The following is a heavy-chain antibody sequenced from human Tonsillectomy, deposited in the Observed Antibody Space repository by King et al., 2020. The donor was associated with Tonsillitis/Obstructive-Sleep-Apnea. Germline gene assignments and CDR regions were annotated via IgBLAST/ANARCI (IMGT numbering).Heavy chain of an antibody. CDR1: GFTFSNAW. V-gene: IGHV3-15*01. J-gene: IGHJ6*03. D-gene: IGHD3-10*01. Sequence: VQLVESGGGLVKPGGSLRLSCAASGFTFSNAWMSWVRQAPGKGLEWVGRIKSKTDGGTTDYAAPVKGRFTISRDDSKNTLYLQMNSLKTEDTAVYYCTTDFEYYGSGSCPVAVYYYYMDVWGKGTTVTVSS. CDR3: TTDFEYYGSGSCPVAVYYYYMDV. CDR2: IKSKTDGGTT.